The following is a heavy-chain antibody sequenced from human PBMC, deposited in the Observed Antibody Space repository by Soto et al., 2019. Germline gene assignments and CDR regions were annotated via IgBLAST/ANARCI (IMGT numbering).Heavy chain of an antibody. CDR2: ISYDGSNK. V-gene: IGHV3-30-3*01. J-gene: IGHJ4*02. Sequence: GGSLRLSCAASGFTFSSYAMHWVRQAPGKGLEWVAVISYDGSNKYYADSVKGRFTISRDNSKNTLYLQMNSLRAEDTAVYYCARTYGEAYFDYWGQGTLVTVSS. CDR3: ARTYGEAYFDY. CDR1: GFTFSSYA. D-gene: IGHD4-17*01.